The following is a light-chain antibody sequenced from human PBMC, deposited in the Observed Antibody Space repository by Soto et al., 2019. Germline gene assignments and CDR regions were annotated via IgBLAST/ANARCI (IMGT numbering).Light chain of an antibody. J-gene: IGKJ3*01. CDR3: QKYGSSLFT. CDR2: GTS. CDR1: QSVSSKY. V-gene: IGKV3-20*01. Sequence: DIVLTQSPGTLSLSPGERATLSCRASQSVSSKYLAWYQQKPGQAPRVLSYGTSIRTSGVPERFSGGESGTDFTLTITRLEPEDFAVYYCQKYGSSLFTFGPGTKVDFK.